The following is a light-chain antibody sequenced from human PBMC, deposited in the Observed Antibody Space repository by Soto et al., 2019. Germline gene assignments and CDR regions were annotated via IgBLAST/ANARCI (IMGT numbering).Light chain of an antibody. CDR3: QQYNKWLWT. CDR1: QNISIN. Sequence: EIVMTQSPATLSVSPGERATLSCRASQNISINLAGYQQKPGQAPRVLIDGASTRATGVPARFSGSGSGTEFTLTISSLQSGDFAVYYCQQYNKWLWTFGQGTKVEIK. V-gene: IGKV3-15*01. CDR2: GAS. J-gene: IGKJ1*01.